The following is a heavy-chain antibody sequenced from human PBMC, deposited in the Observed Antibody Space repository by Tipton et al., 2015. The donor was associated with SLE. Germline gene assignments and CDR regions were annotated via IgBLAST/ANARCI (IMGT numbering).Heavy chain of an antibody. V-gene: IGHV3-33*01. J-gene: IGHJ4*02. Sequence: QLVQSGGGVVQPGRSLRLSCAASGFTFSSYGMHWVRQAPGKGLEWVAVIWYDGSNKYYADSVKGRFTISRDNSKNTLYLQMNSLRAEDTAVYYCARGQDTAMVTGDYWGQGTLVTVSS. CDR1: GFTFSSYG. D-gene: IGHD5-18*01. CDR3: ARGQDTAMVTGDY. CDR2: IWYDGSNK.